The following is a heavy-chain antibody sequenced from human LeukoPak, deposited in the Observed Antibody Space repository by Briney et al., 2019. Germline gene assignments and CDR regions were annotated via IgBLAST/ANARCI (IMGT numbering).Heavy chain of an antibody. V-gene: IGHV3-23*01. CDR3: ANRGRGYSYGWRYFDY. CDR2: ISGSGGST. J-gene: IGHJ4*02. D-gene: IGHD5-18*01. Sequence: PGGSLRLSCAASGFTFSSYAMSWVRQAPGKGLEWVSAISGSGGSTYYADSVKGRFTISRDNSKNTLYLQMNSLRAEDTAVYYCANRGRGYSYGWRYFDYWGQGTLVTVSS. CDR1: GFTFSSYA.